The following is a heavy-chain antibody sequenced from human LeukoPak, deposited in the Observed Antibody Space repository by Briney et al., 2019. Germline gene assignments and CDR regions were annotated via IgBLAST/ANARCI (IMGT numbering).Heavy chain of an antibody. CDR1: GLTFSVSA. CDR3: THPAYYYNVDV. V-gene: IGHV3-73*01. D-gene: IGHD6-25*01. Sequence: GGSLKLSCSASGLTFSVSAIHWVRQASGKGLEWVGRIKTKAYNYATAYAASVKGRFTISRDDSTNTAYLQMNSLKTEDTAVYYCTHPAYYYNVDVWGKGTTVTVSS. CDR2: IKTKAYNYAT. J-gene: IGHJ6*04.